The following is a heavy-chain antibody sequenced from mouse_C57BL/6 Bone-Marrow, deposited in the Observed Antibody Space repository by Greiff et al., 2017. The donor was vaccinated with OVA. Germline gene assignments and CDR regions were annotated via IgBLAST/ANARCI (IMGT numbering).Heavy chain of an antibody. CDR2: INPNNGGT. J-gene: IGHJ4*01. V-gene: IGHV1-26*01. Sequence: VQLQQSGPELVKPGASVKISCKASGYTFTDYYMNWVKQSHGKSLEWIGDINPNNGGTSYNQKFKGKATLTVDKSSSTAYMELRSLTSEDSAVYYCARPYITTVVDYYAMDYWGQGTSVTVSS. CDR3: ARPYITTVVDYYAMDY. CDR1: GYTFTDYY. D-gene: IGHD1-1*01.